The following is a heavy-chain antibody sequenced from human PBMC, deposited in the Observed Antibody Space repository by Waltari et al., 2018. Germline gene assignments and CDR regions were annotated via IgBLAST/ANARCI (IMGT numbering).Heavy chain of an antibody. J-gene: IGHJ4*02. D-gene: IGHD1-26*01. Sequence: VQLQESGPGLVKPSETLSLTCAVSGYSISSGYYWGWIRQPPGKGLEWIGSIYHSGSTYYNPSLKSRVTISVDTSKNQFSLKLSSVTAADTAVYYCASCIVGASGCDYWGQGTLVTVSS. CDR3: ASCIVGASGCDY. V-gene: IGHV4-38-2*01. CDR1: GYSISSGYY. CDR2: IYHSGST.